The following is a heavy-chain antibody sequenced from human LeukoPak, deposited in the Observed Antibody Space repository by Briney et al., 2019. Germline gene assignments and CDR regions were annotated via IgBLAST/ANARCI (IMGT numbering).Heavy chain of an antibody. V-gene: IGHV3-15*01. J-gene: IGHJ4*02. CDR1: GIIMTKYW. Sequence: PGGSLRLSCAASGIIMTKYWMTWVRQAPGKGLEWVGRIKAKAHGGTIEYAAPVKGRFTISRDDSKNTLYLQMNSLKTEDTAVYYCTTDGVGVEGATYDNWGQGTLVSVSS. CDR3: TTDGVGVEGATYDN. CDR2: IKAKAHGGTI. D-gene: IGHD1-26*01.